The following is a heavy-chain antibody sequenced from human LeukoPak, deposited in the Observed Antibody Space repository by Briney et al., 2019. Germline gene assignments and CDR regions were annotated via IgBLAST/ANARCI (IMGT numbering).Heavy chain of an antibody. CDR3: ARTSIFGVVRFDP. V-gene: IGHV4-59*08. CDR1: GGSVSNYY. Sequence: PSETLSLTCTVSGGSVSNYYWSWIRQPPGKGLEWIGYIYYSGSTNYNPSLKSRLTISVDTSKNHYSLKLSSVAAADTAVYFCARTSIFGVVRFDPWGQSPLVTVST. J-gene: IGHJ5*02. D-gene: IGHD3-3*02. CDR2: IYYSGST.